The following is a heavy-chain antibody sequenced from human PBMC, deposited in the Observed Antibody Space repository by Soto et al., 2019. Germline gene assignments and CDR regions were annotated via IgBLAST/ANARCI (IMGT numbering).Heavy chain of an antibody. CDR3: ANVSRKGSAIDFDY. Sequence: QVQLVQSGAELKKPGASVKVSCKASGYTFSNYDMNWVRQATGQGPEWIGWVNPNNGDTGYAQKFKGRVTLTTNISTTTASMELTSLRSEDTAIYYCANVSRKGSAIDFDYWGQGTLITVSS. J-gene: IGHJ4*02. CDR2: VNPNNGDT. CDR1: GYTFSNYD. V-gene: IGHV1-8*01. D-gene: IGHD3-10*01.